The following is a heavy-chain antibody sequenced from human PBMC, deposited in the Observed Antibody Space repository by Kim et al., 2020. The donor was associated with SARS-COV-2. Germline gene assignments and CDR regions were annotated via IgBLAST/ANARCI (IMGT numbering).Heavy chain of an antibody. V-gene: IGHV3-23*01. CDR1: GFTFSNYA. D-gene: IGHD3-10*01. J-gene: IGHJ4*02. Sequence: GGSLRLSCAASGFTFSNYAMSWVRQAPGKGLEWVSTIGTSDRTYYADSVKSRFTISRDNSKNTLYLQMNSLRAEDTAVYYCAEYGSGRPNHDYWGQGTLV. CDR2: IGTSDRT. CDR3: AEYGSGRPNHDY.